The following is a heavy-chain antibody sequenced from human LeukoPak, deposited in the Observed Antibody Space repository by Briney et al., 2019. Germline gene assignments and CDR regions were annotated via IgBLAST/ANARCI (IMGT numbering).Heavy chain of an antibody. J-gene: IGHJ5*02. CDR2: LSCSGGST. CDR3: AKDRRDWNDERRGEVGWFDP. D-gene: IGHD1-1*01. Sequence: PGGSLRLSCAASGFTFSSYAMSWVRQARGKGLEWVSALSCSGGSTYYADSVKGRFTISRDNSKNTLYLQMNRLRAEDTAVYYCAKDRRDWNDERRGEVGWFDPWGQGTLVTVSS. V-gene: IGHV3-23*01. CDR1: GFTFSSYA.